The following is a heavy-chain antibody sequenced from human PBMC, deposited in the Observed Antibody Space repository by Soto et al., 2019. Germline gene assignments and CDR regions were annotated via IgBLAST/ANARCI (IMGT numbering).Heavy chain of an antibody. CDR3: AVTIAARLGADYYYGMDV. V-gene: IGHV1-58*01. CDR2: IVVGSGNT. D-gene: IGHD6-6*01. Sequence: SLKVSCKSSGFTFTSSAVQWVRQARGQRLEWIGWIVVGSGNTNYAQKFQERVTITRDMSTSTAYMELSSLRSEDTAVYYCAVTIAARLGADYYYGMDVWGQGTTVTVSS. J-gene: IGHJ6*02. CDR1: GFTFTSSA.